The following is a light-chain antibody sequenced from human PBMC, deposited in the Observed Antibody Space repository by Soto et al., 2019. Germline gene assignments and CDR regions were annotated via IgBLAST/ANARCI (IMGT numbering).Light chain of an antibody. CDR3: MQGTLWPFT. CDR1: QRLVYGDGHTY. J-gene: IGKJ2*01. CDR2: RVS. V-gene: IGKV2-30*01. Sequence: DVVMTQSPLSLPGPLGQPASISCSSSQRLVYGDGHTYLSWFHQRPGQSPRRLIYRVSDRDSAAPDRFSGSGSVTEFTLKISRVEAEDVGLYCCMQGTLWPFTFGQGTTLEIK.